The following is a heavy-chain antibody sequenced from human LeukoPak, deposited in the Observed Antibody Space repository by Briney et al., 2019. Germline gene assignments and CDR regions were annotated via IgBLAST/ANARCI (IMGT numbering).Heavy chain of an antibody. V-gene: IGHV1-2*02. CDR1: GYTFTGYY. D-gene: IGHD3-10*01. CDR3: ARDSGGTMVRGVSNLYNTIDY. Sequence: ASVKVSCKASGYTFTGYYMHWVRQAPGQGLEWMRWINPNSGGTNYAQKFQGRVTMTRDTSISTAYMEVSRVKSDDTAVYYCARDSGGTMVRGVSNLYNTIDYWGQGTLVTVSS. J-gene: IGHJ4*02. CDR2: INPNSGGT.